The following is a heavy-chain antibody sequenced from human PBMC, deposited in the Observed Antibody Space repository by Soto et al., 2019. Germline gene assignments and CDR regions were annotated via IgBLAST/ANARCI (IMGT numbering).Heavy chain of an antibody. J-gene: IGHJ5*02. CDR1: GGSISSYY. Sequence: QVQLQESGPGLVKPSETLSLTCTVSGGSISSYYWSWIRQPAGKGLEGIGRIYTSGSTNYNPSLKSRVTMSVDTSKNQFSLKLSSVTAADTAVYYCAREDIVVVVAATRGYWFDPWGQGTLVTVSS. CDR2: IYTSGST. CDR3: AREDIVVVVAATRGYWFDP. V-gene: IGHV4-4*07. D-gene: IGHD2-15*01.